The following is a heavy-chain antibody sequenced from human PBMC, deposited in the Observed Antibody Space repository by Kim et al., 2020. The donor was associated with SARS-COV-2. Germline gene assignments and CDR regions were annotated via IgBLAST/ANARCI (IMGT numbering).Heavy chain of an antibody. J-gene: IGHJ3*02. CDR2: IYTSGIT. D-gene: IGHD5-12*01. V-gene: IGHV4-61*02. Sequence: SETLSLTCTVSGGSISSGSYYWSWIRQPAGKGLVWIGRIYTSGITNYNPSLKSRVTISVDTSKNQFSLKLSSVTAADTAVYYCARIRGRVGYSGYSAFDIWGQGTMVTVSS. CDR1: GGSISSGSYY. CDR3: ARIRGRVGYSGYSAFDI.